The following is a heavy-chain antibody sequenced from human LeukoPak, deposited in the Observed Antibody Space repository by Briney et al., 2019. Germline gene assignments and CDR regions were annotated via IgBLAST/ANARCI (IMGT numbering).Heavy chain of an antibody. Sequence: GRSLRLSCAASGFTFSSYAMHWVRQAPGKGLEWVAVISYDGSNKYYADAVKGRFTISRDNSKSTVYLQMNSLRLEDTAIYYCARDWGRGTSGSGWYNWFDPWGQGTLVTVTS. V-gene: IGHV3-30*04. CDR3: ARDWGRGTSGSGWYNWFDP. J-gene: IGHJ5*02. CDR2: ISYDGSNK. D-gene: IGHD6-19*01. CDR1: GFTFSSYA.